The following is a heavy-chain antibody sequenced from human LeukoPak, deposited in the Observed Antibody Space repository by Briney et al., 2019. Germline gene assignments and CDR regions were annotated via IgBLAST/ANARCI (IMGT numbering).Heavy chain of an antibody. CDR3: ARERARALAYGMDV. V-gene: IGHV3-66*01. J-gene: IGHJ6*02. Sequence: GGSLRLSCVVSGVTVSSNYMCWVRQAPGKGLEWVSIVYSDGTTNYADSVKGRFTISRDNTKNTLYLQMNSLRAEDTAVYYCARERARALAYGMDVWGQGTTVTVSS. CDR2: VYSDGTT. CDR1: GVTVSSNY.